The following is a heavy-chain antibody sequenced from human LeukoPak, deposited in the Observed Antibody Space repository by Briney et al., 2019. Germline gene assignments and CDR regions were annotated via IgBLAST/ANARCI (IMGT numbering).Heavy chain of an antibody. Sequence: GGSLRLSCAASGFTFSSSSMNWVRQAPGKGLEWVSSISSSSSYIYYADSVKGRFTISRDNAKNSLYLQMNSLRAEDTAVYYCARDRGQQLALDYWGQGTLVTVSS. V-gene: IGHV3-21*01. J-gene: IGHJ4*02. D-gene: IGHD6-13*01. CDR3: ARDRGQQLALDY. CDR1: GFTFSSSS. CDR2: ISSSSSYI.